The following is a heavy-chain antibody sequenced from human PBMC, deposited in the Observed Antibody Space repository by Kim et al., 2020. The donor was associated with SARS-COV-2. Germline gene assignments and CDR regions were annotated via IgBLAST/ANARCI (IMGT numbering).Heavy chain of an antibody. Sequence: SETLSLTCTVSGGSISSGSYYWSWIRQPAGKGLEWIGRIYTSGSTNYNPSLKSRVTISVDTSKNQFSLKLSSVTAADTAVYYCARVRKRSTMVRGVIRGHGMDVWGQGTTVTVSS. CDR2: IYTSGST. D-gene: IGHD3-10*01. CDR3: ARVRKRSTMVRGVIRGHGMDV. J-gene: IGHJ6*02. V-gene: IGHV4-61*02. CDR1: GGSISSGSYY.